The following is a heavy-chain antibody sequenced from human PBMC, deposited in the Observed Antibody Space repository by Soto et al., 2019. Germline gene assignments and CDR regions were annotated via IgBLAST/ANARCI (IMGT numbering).Heavy chain of an antibody. CDR2: IYTSGST. J-gene: IGHJ6*02. Sequence: SETLSLTCTVSGGSISSYYWSWIRQPAGKGLEWIGRIYTSGSTNYNPSLKSRVTMSVDTSKNQFSLKLSSVTAADTAVYYCARVSRGPLADCGGDCHWGGMDVWGQGTTVTVSS. V-gene: IGHV4-4*07. CDR3: ARVSRGPLADCGGDCHWGGMDV. D-gene: IGHD2-21*02. CDR1: GGSISSYY.